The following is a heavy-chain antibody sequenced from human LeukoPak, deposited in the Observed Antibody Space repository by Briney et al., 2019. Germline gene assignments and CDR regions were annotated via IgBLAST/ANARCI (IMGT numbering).Heavy chain of an antibody. CDR2: INPNSGGT. V-gene: IGHV1-2*02. D-gene: IGHD3-22*01. CDR1: GYTFTGYY. CDR3: ARSDDSSGYYLLDY. J-gene: IGHJ4*02. Sequence: ASVKVSCKASGYTFTGYYMHWVRQAPGQGLEWMGWINPNSGGTNYARKFQGRVTMTRDTSISTAYMELSRLRSDDTAVYYCARSDDSSGYYLLDYWGQGTLVTVSS.